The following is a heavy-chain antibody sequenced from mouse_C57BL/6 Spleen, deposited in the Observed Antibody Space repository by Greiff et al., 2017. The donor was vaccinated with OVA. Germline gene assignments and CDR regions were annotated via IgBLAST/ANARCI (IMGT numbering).Heavy chain of an antibody. CDR3: ARNYGSRTALFDY. V-gene: IGHV5-17*01. J-gene: IGHJ2*01. D-gene: IGHD1-1*01. CDR2: ISSGSSTI. CDR1: GFTFSDYG. Sequence: EVKLQESGGGLVKPGGSLKLSCAASGFTFSDYGMHWVRQAPEKGLEWVAYISSGSSTIYYADTVKGRFTISRDNAKNTLFLQMTSLRSEDAAMYYCARNYGSRTALFDYWGQGTTLTVSS.